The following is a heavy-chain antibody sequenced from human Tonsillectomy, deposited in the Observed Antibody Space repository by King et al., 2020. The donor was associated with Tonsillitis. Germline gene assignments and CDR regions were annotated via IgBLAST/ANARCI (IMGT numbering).Heavy chain of an antibody. D-gene: IGHD1-26*01. J-gene: IGHJ4*02. Sequence: QLQESGPGVVKPSETLSLTCTVSGGSISSSDPYWAWIRQPPGKGLEWIGVMFYSGTSFYNPSLKSRITISGGTSDNRFSLKLSSVTAADTAVYFCARYVSGSFDYWGQGALVTVSS. CDR2: MFYSGTS. CDR3: ARYVSGSFDY. CDR1: GGSISSSDPY. V-gene: IGHV4-39*01.